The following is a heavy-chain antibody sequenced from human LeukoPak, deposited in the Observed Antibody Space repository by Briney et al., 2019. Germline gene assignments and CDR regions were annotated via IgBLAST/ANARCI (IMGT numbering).Heavy chain of an antibody. V-gene: IGHV3-74*01. CDR2: INSDGSST. D-gene: IGHD6-19*01. CDR3: AREFGSGWYYFDY. Sequence: GGSLRLSCAASGFTFSSYGMSWVRQAPGKGLVWVSRINSDGSSTSYADSVKGRFTISRDNAKNTLYLQMNSLRAEDTAVYYCAREFGSGWYYFDYWGQGTLVTVSS. CDR1: GFTFSSYG. J-gene: IGHJ4*02.